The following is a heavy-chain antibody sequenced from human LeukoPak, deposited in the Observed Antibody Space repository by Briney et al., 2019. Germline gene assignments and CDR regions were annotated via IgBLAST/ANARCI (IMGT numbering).Heavy chain of an antibody. CDR2: ISWNSGSI. J-gene: IGHJ6*03. CDR1: GFTFSNYW. CDR3: AKGAGLYYYYMDV. Sequence: GGSLRLSCAASGFTFSNYWMHWVRQAPGKGLEWVSGISWNSGSIGYADSVKGRFTVSRDNAKNSLYLQMNSLRAEDMALYYCAKGAGLYYYYMDVWGKGTPVTVSS. D-gene: IGHD6-19*01. V-gene: IGHV3-9*03.